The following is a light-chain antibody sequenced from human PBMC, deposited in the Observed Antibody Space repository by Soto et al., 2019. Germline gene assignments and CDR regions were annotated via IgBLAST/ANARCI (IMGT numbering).Light chain of an antibody. J-gene: IGKJ4*01. CDR2: AAS. CDR1: QSISSY. V-gene: IGKV1-39*01. Sequence: DIQMTQSPSSLSASVGDRVTITCRASQSISSYLNWYQQKPGKAPKLLIYAASSLQSGVPSRFSGSGSGTDFTLTISSLQPEEFATYYCQQSYSTPSVTFGGGTKVDIK. CDR3: QQSYSTPSVT.